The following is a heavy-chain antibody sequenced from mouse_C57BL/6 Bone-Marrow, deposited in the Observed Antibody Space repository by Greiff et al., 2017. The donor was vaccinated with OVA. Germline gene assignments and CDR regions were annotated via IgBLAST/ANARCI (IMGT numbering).Heavy chain of an antibody. V-gene: IGHV1-15*01. J-gene: IGHJ4*01. CDR2: IDPETGGT. D-gene: IGHD2-5*01. CDR1: GYTFTDYE. CDR3: TRKNYSNYRCAMDY. Sequence: QVQLQQSGAELVRPGASVTLSCKASGYTFTDYEMHWVKQTPVHGLEWIGAIDPETGGTAYNQKFKGKAILTADKSSSTAYMELRSLTSEDSAVYYFTRKNYSNYRCAMDYWGQGTSVTVSS.